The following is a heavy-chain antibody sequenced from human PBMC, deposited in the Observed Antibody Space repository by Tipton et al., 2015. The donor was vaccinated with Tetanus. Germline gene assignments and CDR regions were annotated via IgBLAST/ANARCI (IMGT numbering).Heavy chain of an antibody. CDR2: IIPIFGTA. CDR1: GGTFSSYA. D-gene: IGHD2-21*02. J-gene: IGHJ4*02. V-gene: IGHV1-69*01. CDR3: ARTVTYCGGDCSHCDC. Sequence: QVQLVQSGPEVKKPGSSVKVSCKASGGTFSSYAISWVRQAPGQGLEWKGGIIPIFGTANYAQKFQGRVTITADESTSTAYMELSSLRSEDTAVYYCARTVTYCGGDCSHCDCWGQGTLVTVSS.